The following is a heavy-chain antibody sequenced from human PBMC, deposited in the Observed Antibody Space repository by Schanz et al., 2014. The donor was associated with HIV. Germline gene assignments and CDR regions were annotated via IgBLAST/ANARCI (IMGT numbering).Heavy chain of an antibody. J-gene: IGHJ4*02. D-gene: IGHD6-19*01. Sequence: EVQLLESGGGLVQPGGFLRLSCAASRFTFSRYGMSWVRQTPDKGLEWVSSISGNGDSAYYADSVRGRFTISRDNSLHRLYLQMNSLRAGDTAVYYCARDVMALAPGGGLDYWGQGTLVTVSS. CDR2: ISGNGDSA. CDR1: RFTFSRYG. V-gene: IGHV3-23*01. CDR3: ARDVMALAPGGGLDY.